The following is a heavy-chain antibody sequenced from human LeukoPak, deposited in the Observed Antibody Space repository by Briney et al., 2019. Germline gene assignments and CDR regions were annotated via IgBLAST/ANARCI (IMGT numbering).Heavy chain of an antibody. CDR3: ARDLSVNAFDI. V-gene: IGHV4-59*02. CDR2: MHGSGSP. Sequence: SETLSLTCTVSGASVRSDHWNWIRQPPGKGLEWIAYMHGSGSPNYNPSLASRLTLSVDATENLLSLKLTSVTAADTAVYFCARDLSVNAFDIWGQGTLVTVSS. D-gene: IGHD2/OR15-2a*01. J-gene: IGHJ3*02. CDR1: GASVRSDH.